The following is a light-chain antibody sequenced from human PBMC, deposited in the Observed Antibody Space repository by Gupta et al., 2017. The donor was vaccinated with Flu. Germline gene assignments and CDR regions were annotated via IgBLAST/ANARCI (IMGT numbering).Light chain of an antibody. V-gene: IGLV2-14*01. J-gene: IGLJ1*01. CDR1: SSDGGGENY. Sequence: SALTQPASVSGSPGPSITISCTGTSSDGGGENYVSWYQQHPGKAPKLMIYEVSNRRSGGANRVSGSKSGNTAAMTIAGLQAEDEADYYCSSYTRSSTDPYVFGTGTKVTVL. CDR2: EVS. CDR3: SSYTRSSTDPYV.